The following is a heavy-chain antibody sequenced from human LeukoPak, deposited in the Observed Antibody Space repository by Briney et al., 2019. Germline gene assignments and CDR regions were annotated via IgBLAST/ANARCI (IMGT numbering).Heavy chain of an antibody. CDR2: IYYSGST. CDR1: GGSISSYY. J-gene: IGHJ4*02. V-gene: IGHV4-59*01. Sequence: KPSETLSLTCTVSGGSISSYYWSWIRQPPGKGLEWIGYIYYSGSTNYNPSLKSRVTISVDTSKNQFSLKLSSVTAADTAVYYCARGPYYYDSSGYYLGYWGRGTLVTVSS. D-gene: IGHD3-22*01. CDR3: ARGPYYYDSSGYYLGY.